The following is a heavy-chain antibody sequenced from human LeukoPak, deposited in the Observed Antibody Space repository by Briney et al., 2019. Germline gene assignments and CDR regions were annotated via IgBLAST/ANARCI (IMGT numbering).Heavy chain of an antibody. CDR2: VNHSGRT. D-gene: IGHD4-17*01. CDR1: GGSFSDNS. CDR3: ARGRDDYGNNNYFDD. J-gene: IGHJ4*02. V-gene: IGHV4-34*01. Sequence: SETLSLTCAVSGGSFSDNSCNWIRQPPGKGLEWIGEVNHSGRTNYNPSLKGRVTMSGDKSKNQLSLRLSSVTAADTAVYYCARGRDDYGNNNYFDDWGQGILVTVSS.